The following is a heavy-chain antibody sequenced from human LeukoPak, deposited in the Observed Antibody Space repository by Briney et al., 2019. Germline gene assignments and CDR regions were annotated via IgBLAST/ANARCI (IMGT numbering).Heavy chain of an antibody. CDR2: MNPNSGNT. J-gene: IGHJ6*03. Sequence: ASVKVSCKASGYTFTSYAMNWVRQATGQGLEWMGWMNPNSGNTGYAQKFQGRVTITRNTSISTAYMELSSLRSEDTAVYYCARGSTPYYYYYMDVWGKGTTVTVSS. CDR3: ARGSTPYYYYYMDV. CDR1: GYTFTSYA. V-gene: IGHV1-8*03.